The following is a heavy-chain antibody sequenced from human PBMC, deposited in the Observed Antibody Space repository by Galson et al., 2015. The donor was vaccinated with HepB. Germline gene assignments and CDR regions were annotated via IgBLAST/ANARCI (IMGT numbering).Heavy chain of an antibody. Sequence: SLRLSCAASGFTFSSYAMHWVRQAPGKGLEWVAVMSYDGSKKYYADSVKGRFTISRDNSENTLHLQMNSLRAEDTAVYFCARAQSGHYFGSYYYYGMDVWGQGTTVTVSS. D-gene: IGHD3-10*01. CDR3: ARAQSGHYFGSYYYYGMDV. CDR1: GFTFSSYA. CDR2: MSYDGSKK. J-gene: IGHJ6*02. V-gene: IGHV3-30*04.